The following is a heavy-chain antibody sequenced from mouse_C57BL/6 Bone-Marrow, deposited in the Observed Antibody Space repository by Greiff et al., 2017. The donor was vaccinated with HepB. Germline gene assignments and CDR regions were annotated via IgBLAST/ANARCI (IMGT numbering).Heavy chain of an antibody. CDR2: IDPENGDT. Sequence: EVHLVESGAELVRPGASVKLSCTASGFNIKDDYMHWVKQRPEQGLEWIGWIDPENGDTEYASKFQGKATITADTSSNTAYLQLSSLTSEDTAVYYCTPYDYDVDYWGQGTTLTVSS. J-gene: IGHJ2*01. CDR3: TPYDYDVDY. V-gene: IGHV14-4*01. CDR1: GFNIKDDY. D-gene: IGHD2-4*01.